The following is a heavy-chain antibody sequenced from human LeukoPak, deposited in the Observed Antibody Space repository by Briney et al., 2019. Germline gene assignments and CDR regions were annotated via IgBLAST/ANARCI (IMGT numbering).Heavy chain of an antibody. CDR3: ARGIFYGGRNQYIWLDL. CDR1: GGPFRGFF. V-gene: IGHV4-34*01. J-gene: IGHJ5*02. CDR2: VSHSGSS. Sequence: SETPSLTCAVYGGPFRGFFWSWIRQAPGKGLEWIGKVSHSGSSNYNPSLKSRINISLDTSKSQFSLRLTSVTAADTAVYYCARGIFYGGRNQYIWLDLWGQGTLVTVSS. D-gene: IGHD4-23*01.